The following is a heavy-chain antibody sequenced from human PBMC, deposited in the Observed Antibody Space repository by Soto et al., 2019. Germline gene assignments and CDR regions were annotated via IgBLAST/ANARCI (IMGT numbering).Heavy chain of an antibody. CDR3: ARDQPEYSRYRGFDY. CDR2: INPSGGST. J-gene: IGHJ4*02. D-gene: IGHD6-6*01. V-gene: IGHV1-46*01. CDR1: GYTFTSYY. Sequence: QVQLVQSGAEVKKPGASVKVSCKASGYTFTSYYMHWVRQAPGQGLEWMGIINPSGGSTSYAQKFQGRVTMTRDTSTSTVYMELSSLRSEDTAVYYCARDQPEYSRYRGFDYWGQGTLVTVSS.